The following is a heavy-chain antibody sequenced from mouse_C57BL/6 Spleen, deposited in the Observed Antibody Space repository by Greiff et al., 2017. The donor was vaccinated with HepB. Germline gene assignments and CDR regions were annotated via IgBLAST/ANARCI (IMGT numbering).Heavy chain of an antibody. CDR1: GFNIKDDY. Sequence: EVHLVESGAELVRPGASVKLSCTASGFNIKDDYMHWVKQRPEQGLEWIGWIDPENGDTEYASKFQGKATITADTSSNTAYLQLSSLTSEDTAVYYCTTWGNDYWGQGTTLTVSS. CDR2: IDPENGDT. V-gene: IGHV14-4*01. J-gene: IGHJ2*01. CDR3: TTWGNDY.